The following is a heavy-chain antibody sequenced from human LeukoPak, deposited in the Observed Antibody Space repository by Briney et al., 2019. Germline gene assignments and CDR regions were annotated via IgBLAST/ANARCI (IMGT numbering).Heavy chain of an antibody. CDR2: ISGSGGSA. CDR1: GFTFSSYA. D-gene: IGHD3-22*01. Sequence: GGCLRLSCAASGFTFSSYAVSWARQAPGKGLEWVSVISGSGGSAYYADSVKGRFTISRDNSKNTVYLQMTSLRVDDTAVYYCARVFYHHSSGYLGYWGQGTLVTVSS. J-gene: IGHJ4*02. CDR3: ARVFYHHSSGYLGY. V-gene: IGHV3-23*01.